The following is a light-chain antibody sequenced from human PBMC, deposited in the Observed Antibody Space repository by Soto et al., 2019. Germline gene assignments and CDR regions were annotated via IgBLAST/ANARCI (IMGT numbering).Light chain of an antibody. V-gene: IGKV1-39*01. J-gene: IGKJ3*01. CDR1: QNINTY. Sequence: DIQMTQSPSALSASVGDRVTITCRASQNINTYLNWYQQKPGKAPKLLIFAASNLQSGVPSRFSGRGSRTDFTRTISSLQPEDFATYYCQQSSTAPFTFGPGTKVDIK. CDR2: AAS. CDR3: QQSSTAPFT.